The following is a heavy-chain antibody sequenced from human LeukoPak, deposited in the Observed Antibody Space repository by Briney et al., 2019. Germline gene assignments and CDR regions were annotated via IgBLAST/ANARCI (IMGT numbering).Heavy chain of an antibody. CDR2: IYYSGST. V-gene: IGHV4-30-4*01. J-gene: IGHJ4*02. CDR1: GGSISSGDYY. CDR3: ARSSGLSYYFDY. Sequence: PSETLSLTCTVSGGSISSGDYYWSWIRQPPGKGLKWIGYIYYSGSTYYNPSLKSRVTISVDTSKNQFSLKLSSVTAADTAVYYCARSSGLSYYFDYWGQGTLVTVSS. D-gene: IGHD3-22*01.